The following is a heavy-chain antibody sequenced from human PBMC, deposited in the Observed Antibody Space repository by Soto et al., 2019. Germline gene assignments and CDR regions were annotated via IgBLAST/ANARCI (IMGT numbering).Heavy chain of an antibody. J-gene: IGHJ4*02. CDR3: ARISAADKDY. CDR2: INPSGGST. CDR1: GYTFTSYY. V-gene: IGHV1-46*01. Sequence: GSVKVSCKASGYTFTSYYMHWVRQAPGQGLEWMGIINPSGGSTSYAQKFQGRVTMTRDTSTSTVYMELSSLRPEDTAVYYCARISAADKDYWGQGTLVTVSS. D-gene: IGHD6-13*01.